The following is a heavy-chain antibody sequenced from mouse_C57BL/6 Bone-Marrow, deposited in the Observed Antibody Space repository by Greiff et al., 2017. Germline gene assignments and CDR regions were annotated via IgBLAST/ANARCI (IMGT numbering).Heavy chain of an antibody. CDR1: GFSLTSSG. V-gene: IGHV2-9*01. D-gene: IGHD2-2*01. J-gene: IGHJ4*01. CDR3: ATLWLRRRDYAMHN. CDR2: IWGGGST. Sequence: VKLQESGPGLVAPSQSQSITSTVSGFSLTSSGVDWVRQPPGKGLEWLGVIWGGGSTNYHSALSARLSISKDNSKSQVFLKMNSLQTDDTAMYYFATLWLRRRDYAMHNRRQGASVTASS.